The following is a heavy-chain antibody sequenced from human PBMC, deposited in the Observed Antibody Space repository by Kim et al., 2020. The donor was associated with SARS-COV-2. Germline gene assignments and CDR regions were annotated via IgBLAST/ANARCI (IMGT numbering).Heavy chain of an antibody. D-gene: IGHD6-13*01. Sequence: ASVKVSCKASGYTFTSYYMHWVRQAPGQGLEWMGIINPSGGSTSYAQKFQGRVTMTRDTSTSTVYMELSSLRSEDTAVYYCATTWIWDGIAAAGTGAFDIWGQGTMVTVSS. CDR2: INPSGGST. CDR1: GYTFTSYY. J-gene: IGHJ3*02. CDR3: ATTWIWDGIAAAGTGAFDI. V-gene: IGHV1-46*01.